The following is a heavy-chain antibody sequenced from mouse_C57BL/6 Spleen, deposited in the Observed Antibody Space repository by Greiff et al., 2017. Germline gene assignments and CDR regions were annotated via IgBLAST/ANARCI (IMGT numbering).Heavy chain of an antibody. CDR2: IDPSDSYT. CDR3: AREIKLGGAMDC. Sequence: QVQLQQPGAELVRPGTSVKLSCKASGYTFTSYWMHWVKQRSGQGLEWIGVIDPSDSYTNYNQKFKGKATLTVDTSSSTAYRQLSSLTSEDSAVYYCAREIKLGGAMDCWGQGTSVTVSS. CDR1: GYTFTSYW. J-gene: IGHJ4*01. V-gene: IGHV1-59*01. D-gene: IGHD4-1*01.